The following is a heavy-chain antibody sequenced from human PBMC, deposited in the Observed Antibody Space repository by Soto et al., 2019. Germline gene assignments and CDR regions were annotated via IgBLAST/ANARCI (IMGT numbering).Heavy chain of an antibody. CDR3: ARQDETSREDYYGMHV. V-gene: IGHV5-10-1*01. J-gene: IGHJ6*02. CDR1: GYSFSSYW. Sequence: GESLKISCKGSGYSFSSYWITWVRQLPGKGLEWMGRIDPSDSYTNYNPSFQGHVTISVDKSISTAYLQWNSLKASDSAMYYCARQDETSREDYYGMHVWGQGTTVTVSS. CDR2: IDPSDSYT.